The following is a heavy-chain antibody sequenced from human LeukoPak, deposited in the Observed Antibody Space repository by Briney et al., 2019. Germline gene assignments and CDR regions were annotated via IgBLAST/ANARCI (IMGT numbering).Heavy chain of an antibody. Sequence: ASVKVSCKASGYTFTSYAMHWVRQAPGQRLEWMGWINTDNSNTKYSQKFQGRVTITRDTSASTAYMELSSLRSEDTAVYYCARVPIVVVTAIPFDYWGQGTLVTVSS. D-gene: IGHD2-21*02. CDR3: ARVPIVVVTAIPFDY. CDR2: INTDNSNT. V-gene: IGHV1-3*04. CDR1: GYTFTSYA. J-gene: IGHJ4*02.